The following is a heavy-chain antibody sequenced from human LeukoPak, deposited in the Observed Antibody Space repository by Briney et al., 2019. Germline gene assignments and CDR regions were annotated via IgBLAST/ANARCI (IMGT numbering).Heavy chain of an antibody. Sequence: PGGSLRLSCAASGFTFSSYAMHWVRQAPGKGLERVAVISYDGSNKYYADSVKGRFTISRDNSKNTLYLQMNSLRAEDTAVYYCARDAELYYDFWSGYYKGTNWFDPWGQGTLVTVSS. V-gene: IGHV3-30-3*01. J-gene: IGHJ5*02. CDR3: ARDAELYYDFWSGYYKGTNWFDP. D-gene: IGHD3-3*01. CDR2: ISYDGSNK. CDR1: GFTFSSYA.